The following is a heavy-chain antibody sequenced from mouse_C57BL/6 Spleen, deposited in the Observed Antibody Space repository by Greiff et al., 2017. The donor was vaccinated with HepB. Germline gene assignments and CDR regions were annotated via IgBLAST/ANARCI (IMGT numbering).Heavy chain of an antibody. D-gene: IGHD1-1*01. V-gene: IGHV14-4*01. CDR1: GFNIKDDY. CDR3: TKTYYYGSSYDWFAY. J-gene: IGHJ3*01. Sequence: EVKLQESGAELVRPGASVKLSCSASGFNIKDDYMHWVKQRPEQGLEWIGWIDPENGDTEYASKFQGKATITADTSSNTAYLQLSSLTSEDTAVYYCTKTYYYGSSYDWFAYWGQGTLVTVSA. CDR2: IDPENGDT.